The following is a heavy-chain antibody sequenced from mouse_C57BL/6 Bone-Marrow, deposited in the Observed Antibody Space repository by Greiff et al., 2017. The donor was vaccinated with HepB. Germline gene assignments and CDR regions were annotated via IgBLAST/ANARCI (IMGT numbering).Heavy chain of an antibody. CDR2: IYPGSGST. Sequence: VQLLQSGAGLVKPGASVKMSCKASGYTFTGYWITWVRQRPGQGLEWIGYIYPGSGSTNYNEKFKGKATLTVDTSSSTSYMQLSSLTSEDSAVYYCARGYGSSYEFAYWGQGTLVTVSA. CDR1: GYTFTGYW. CDR3: ARGYGSSYEFAY. J-gene: IGHJ3*01. V-gene: IGHV1-55*01. D-gene: IGHD1-1*01.